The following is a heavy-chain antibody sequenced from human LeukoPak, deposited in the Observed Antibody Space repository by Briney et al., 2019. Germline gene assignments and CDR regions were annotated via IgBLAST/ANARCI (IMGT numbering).Heavy chain of an antibody. CDR2: ISSSGGST. Sequence: TGGSLRLSCAASGFTFSSYAMSWVRQAPGKGLEWVSAISSSGGSTYYADSVKGRFTISRDNSKNTLYLQMNSLRAEDTAVYYCAKDQGFLEWFLDYWGQGTLVTVSS. CDR3: AKDQGFLEWFLDY. D-gene: IGHD3-3*01. J-gene: IGHJ4*02. V-gene: IGHV3-23*01. CDR1: GFTFSSYA.